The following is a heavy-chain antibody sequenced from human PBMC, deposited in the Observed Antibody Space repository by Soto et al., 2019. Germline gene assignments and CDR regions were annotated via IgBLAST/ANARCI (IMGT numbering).Heavy chain of an antibody. J-gene: IGHJ4*02. CDR2: IWHDGSNK. CDR3: ARAPSAAGTVGFDF. D-gene: IGHD1-1*01. Sequence: QVQLVQSGGGVVQPGRSLRLSCETSGFRFRDYGMHWVRQAPGKGLEWVAVIWHDGSNKHYADSVKGRFTVSRDNSKSTLLLQMDTLRAEDTAVYYCARAPSAAGTVGFDFWGQGTPVTVSS. V-gene: IGHV3-33*01. CDR1: GFRFRDYG.